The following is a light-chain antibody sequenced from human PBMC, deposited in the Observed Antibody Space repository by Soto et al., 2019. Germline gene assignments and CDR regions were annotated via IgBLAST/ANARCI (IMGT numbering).Light chain of an antibody. J-gene: IGLJ2*01. V-gene: IGLV2-14*01. Sequence: QSVLTQPASVSGSPGQSITISCTGTSSDVGGYNYVSWYQQHPGKAPKLMIYEVSNRPSGDSNRFSGSKSGNTASLTISGLQAEDEADYYCSSYTSSSTLGFGGGTQLTVL. CDR1: SSDVGGYNY. CDR2: EVS. CDR3: SSYTSSSTLG.